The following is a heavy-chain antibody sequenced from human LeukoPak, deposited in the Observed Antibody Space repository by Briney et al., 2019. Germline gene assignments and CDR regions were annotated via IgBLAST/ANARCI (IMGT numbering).Heavy chain of an antibody. J-gene: IGHJ4*02. CDR1: GYTFTSYD. CDR3: ARGRGGTVVRGYLDY. V-gene: IGHV1-8*01. CDR2: MNPNSGNT. Sequence: GASVKVSCKASGYTFTSYDINWLRQATGQGLEWMGWMNPNSGNTVYAQKFQGRVTMTRDTSINTAYMELHSLTSEDTAVYYCARGRGGTVVRGYLDYWGQGTLVTVSS. D-gene: IGHD3-10*01.